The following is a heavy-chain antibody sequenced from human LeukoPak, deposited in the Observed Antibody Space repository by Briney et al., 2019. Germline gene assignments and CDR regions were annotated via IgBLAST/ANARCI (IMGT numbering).Heavy chain of an antibody. J-gene: IGHJ2*01. Sequence: SETLSLTCTVSGGSISSYYWSWIRQPPGKGLEWIGYIYYSGSNNYNPSLKSRVTISVDTSKNQFSLKLSSVTAADTAVYYCARAYYYDSSGYSSYWYFDLWGRGTLVTVSS. CDR2: IYYSGSN. CDR1: GGSISSYY. CDR3: ARAYYYDSSGYSSYWYFDL. V-gene: IGHV4-59*01. D-gene: IGHD3-22*01.